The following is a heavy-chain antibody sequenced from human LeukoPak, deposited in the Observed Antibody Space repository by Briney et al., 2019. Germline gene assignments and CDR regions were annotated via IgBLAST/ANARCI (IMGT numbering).Heavy chain of an antibody. CDR2: INPNSGGT. Sequence: ASVKVSCKTSGYTFTGYYMHWVRQAPGQGLEWMGWINPNSGGTNYAQKFQGRVTMTRDTSISTAYMELSRLRSDDTAMYYCARATRGVREPLFDYWGQGTLVTVSS. V-gene: IGHV1-2*02. D-gene: IGHD1-26*01. J-gene: IGHJ4*02. CDR3: ARATRGVREPLFDY. CDR1: GYTFTGYY.